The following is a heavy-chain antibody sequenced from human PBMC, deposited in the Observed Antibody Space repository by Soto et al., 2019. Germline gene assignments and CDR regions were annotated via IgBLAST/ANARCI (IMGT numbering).Heavy chain of an antibody. V-gene: IGHV4-34*01. CDR3: ARAAPRYCSGGSCYSGRDY. CDR1: GGSFSGYY. D-gene: IGHD2-15*01. CDR2: INHSGST. Sequence: QVQLQQWGAGLLKPSETLSLTCAVYGGSFSGYYWSWIRQPPGKGLEWVGEINHSGSTNYNPSLKSRVTISVDTSTNQFSRKLSSVTAADTAVYYCARAAPRYCSGGSCYSGRDYWGPGTLVTVSS. J-gene: IGHJ4*02.